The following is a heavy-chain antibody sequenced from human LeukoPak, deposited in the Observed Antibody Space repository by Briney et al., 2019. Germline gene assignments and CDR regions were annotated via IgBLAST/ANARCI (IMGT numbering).Heavy chain of an antibody. J-gene: IGHJ6*03. CDR1: GFTFSTSW. V-gene: IGHV3-74*01. CDR3: ARVGPTHYYYYMDV. Sequence: QPGGSLRLSCAASGFTFSTSWMHWVRQAPGKGLVWVSRVNTDESTTSYADSVKGRFTISRDNAKNTLYLQMNGLRVEDTAIYYCARVGPTHYYYYMDVWGKGTTVTVSS. CDR2: VNTDESTT.